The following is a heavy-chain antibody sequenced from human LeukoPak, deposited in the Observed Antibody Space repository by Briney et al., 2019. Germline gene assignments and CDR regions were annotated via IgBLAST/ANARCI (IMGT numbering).Heavy chain of an antibody. CDR1: GGLISISTYY. J-gene: IGHJ6*03. Sequence: KPSETLSLTCTVSGGLISISTYYWGWIRQPPGKGLEWIGSIYYSGSTNYNPSLKSRVTISVDTSKNQFSLKLSSVTAADTAVYYCAREAGTGYKTYYYIDVWGKGTTVTVSS. CDR2: IYYSGST. V-gene: IGHV4-39*07. D-gene: IGHD1-1*01. CDR3: AREAGTGYKTYYYIDV.